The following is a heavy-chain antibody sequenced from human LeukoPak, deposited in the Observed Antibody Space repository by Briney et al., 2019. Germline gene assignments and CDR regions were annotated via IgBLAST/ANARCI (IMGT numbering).Heavy chain of an antibody. CDR2: ISSSSSYI. CDR1: GFTFSSYS. D-gene: IGHD5-18*01. V-gene: IGHV3-21*01. J-gene: IGHJ4*02. Sequence: GGSLRLSCAASGFTFSSYSMNWVRQAPGKGLEWVSSISSSSSYIYYADSVKGRFTISRDNAKNSLYLQMNSLRAEDTAVYYCAREQRGYSYGIDYWGQGTLVTVSS. CDR3: AREQRGYSYGIDY.